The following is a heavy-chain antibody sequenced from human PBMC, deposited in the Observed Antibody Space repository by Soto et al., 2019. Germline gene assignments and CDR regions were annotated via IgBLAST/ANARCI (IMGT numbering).Heavy chain of an antibody. CDR2: ISGSGGST. D-gene: IGHD4-4*01. CDR3: AKGFDYSNSVDY. Sequence: GSLRLSCAASGFTFSSYAMSWVRQAPGKGLEWVSAISGSGGSTYYADSVKGRFTISRDNSKNTLYLQMNSLRAEDTAVYYCAKGFDYSNSVDYWGQGTLVTVSS. J-gene: IGHJ4*02. CDR1: GFTFSSYA. V-gene: IGHV3-23*01.